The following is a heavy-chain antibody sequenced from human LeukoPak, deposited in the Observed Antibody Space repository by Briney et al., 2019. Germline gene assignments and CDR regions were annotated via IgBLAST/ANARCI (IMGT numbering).Heavy chain of an antibody. D-gene: IGHD2-2*01. J-gene: IGHJ4*02. CDR3: ARDGWTSCYVH. Sequence: GGSLRLSCAASGFTFSSYSMNWVRQAPGKGLEWVSSTSSSSSSYIYYADSVKGRFTISRDNAKNSLYLQMNSLRAEDTAVYYCARDGWTSCYVHWGQGTLVTVSS. V-gene: IGHV3-21*01. CDR2: TSSSSSSYI. CDR1: GFTFSSYS.